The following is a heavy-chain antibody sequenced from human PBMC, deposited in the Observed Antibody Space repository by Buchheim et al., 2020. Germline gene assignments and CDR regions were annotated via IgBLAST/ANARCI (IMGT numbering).Heavy chain of an antibody. CDR3: ARAQQWLVTGYDS. CDR1: GNSVGSGNYF. V-gene: IGHV4-61*03. J-gene: IGHJ5*02. Sequence: QVQLQESGPGLVKPSETLSLTCSVSGNSVGSGNYFWTWIRQTPGKELEWIGHIHHSGSASYSPSLKSRVSISVEPSNNPFYLKLTSVTAIDTAVYFCARAQQWLVTGYDSWGQGIL. D-gene: IGHD6-19*01. CDR2: IHHSGSA.